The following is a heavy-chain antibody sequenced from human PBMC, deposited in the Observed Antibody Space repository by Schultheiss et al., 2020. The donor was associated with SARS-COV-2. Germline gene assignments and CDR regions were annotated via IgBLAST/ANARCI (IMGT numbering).Heavy chain of an antibody. V-gene: IGHV4-31*03. CDR1: GGSINSGGYY. CDR2: ISYSGST. D-gene: IGHD5-18*01. CDR3: ARAMGELWLGYYYYYYGMDV. J-gene: IGHJ6*02. Sequence: SETLSLTCTVSGGSINSGGYYWSWIRQHPGRGLEWIGHISYSGSTYYNPSLKSRVTISVDTSKNQFSLKLSSVTAADTAVYYCARAMGELWLGYYYYYYGMDVWGQGTTVTVSS.